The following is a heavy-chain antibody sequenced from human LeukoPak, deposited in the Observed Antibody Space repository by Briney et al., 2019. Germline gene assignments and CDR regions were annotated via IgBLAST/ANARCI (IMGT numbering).Heavy chain of an antibody. Sequence: KTGESLKISCKGSGYSFSTYWIGWVRQMPGKGLEWMGLINAADSDTRYSPSFQGQVLISVDKSTSTAYLQWGNLKATDTAFYYCARVPCTGGSCSRTFDYWGQGTLVTVYS. CDR3: ARVPCTGGSCSRTFDY. V-gene: IGHV5-51*01. CDR1: GYSFSTYW. D-gene: IGHD2-8*02. J-gene: IGHJ4*02. CDR2: INAADSDT.